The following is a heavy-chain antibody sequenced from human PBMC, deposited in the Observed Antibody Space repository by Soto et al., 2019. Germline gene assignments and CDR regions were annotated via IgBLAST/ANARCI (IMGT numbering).Heavy chain of an antibody. CDR3: ARDRDDYGSGNYYNRIDF. CDR2: IIPIFGTP. J-gene: IGHJ4*02. CDR1: GGIFSTYA. V-gene: IGHV1-69*01. D-gene: IGHD3-10*01. Sequence: QVQLVQSGAEVKKPGSSVKVSCKASGGIFSTYAMSWLRQAPGQGLEWMGGIIPIFGTPNYAQRFQGRVTITADETKSTAYMELSRLRSEDTAVYYCARDRDDYGSGNYYNRIDFWGQGTLVTVSS.